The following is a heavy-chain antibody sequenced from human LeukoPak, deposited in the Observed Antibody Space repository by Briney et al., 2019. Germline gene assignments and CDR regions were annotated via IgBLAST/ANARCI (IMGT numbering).Heavy chain of an antibody. Sequence: ASVKASCKASGYTFTGYYMHWVRQAPGQGLEWMGWINPNSGGTNYAQKFQGRVTMTRDTSISTAYMELSRLRSDDTAVYYCARAYSSGWSAFDYWGQGTLVTVSS. V-gene: IGHV1-2*02. CDR2: INPNSGGT. J-gene: IGHJ4*02. CDR3: ARAYSSGWSAFDY. D-gene: IGHD6-19*01. CDR1: GYTFTGYY.